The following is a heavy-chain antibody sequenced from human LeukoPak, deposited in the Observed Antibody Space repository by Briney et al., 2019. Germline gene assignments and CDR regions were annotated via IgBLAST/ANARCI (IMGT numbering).Heavy chain of an antibody. CDR2: IYSGGST. CDR1: GFTVSSNY. Sequence: GGSLRLSCAASGFTVSSNYMSWVRQAPGKGLEWVSVIYSGGSTYYADSVKGRFTISRDNSKNTLYLQMNSLRAEDTAVYYCARDLLGNTLTPNKDGMDVWGQGTTVTVSS. J-gene: IGHJ6*02. V-gene: IGHV3-53*01. CDR3: ARDLLGNTLTPNKDGMDV. D-gene: IGHD3-9*01.